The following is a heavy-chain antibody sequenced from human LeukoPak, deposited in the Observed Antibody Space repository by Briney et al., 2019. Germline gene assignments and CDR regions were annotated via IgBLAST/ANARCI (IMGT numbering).Heavy chain of an antibody. D-gene: IGHD3-22*01. CDR3: ARASTPVTYYYDSSCYYYYFDY. V-gene: IGHV1-69*13. CDR1: GGTFSSYA. CDR2: IIPIFGTA. Sequence: GASVKVSCTASGGTFSSYAISWVRQAPGQGLEWVGGIIPIFGTANYAQKFQGRVTITADESTSTAYMELSSLRSEDTAVYYCARASTPVTYYYDSSCYYYYFDYWGQGTLVTVSS. J-gene: IGHJ4*02.